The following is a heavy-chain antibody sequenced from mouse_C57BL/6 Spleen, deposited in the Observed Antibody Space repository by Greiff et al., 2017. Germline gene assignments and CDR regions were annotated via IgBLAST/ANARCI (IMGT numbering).Heavy chain of an antibody. CDR2: INPNNGGT. CDR1: GYTFTDYY. CDR3: AAIYDGYYGSYLDY. V-gene: IGHV1-26*01. Sequence: VQLQQSGPELVKPGASVKISCKASGYTFTDYYMNWVKQSHGKSLEWIGDINPNNGGTSYNQKFKGKATLTVDKSSSTAYMELRSLTSEDSAVYYCAAIYDGYYGSYLDYWGQGTTLTVSS. D-gene: IGHD2-3*01. J-gene: IGHJ2*01.